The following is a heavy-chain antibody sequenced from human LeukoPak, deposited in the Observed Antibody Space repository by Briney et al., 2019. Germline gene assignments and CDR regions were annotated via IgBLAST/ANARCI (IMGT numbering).Heavy chain of an antibody. Sequence: SETLSLTCTVSGDSITSHNWWSWVRQSPGKGLEWIGEIYHSGTTNYSPSLKSRVTISVDKSKNQLSLRLTSVTAADTAVYFCASCLFDYYYFDQWGQGTLVTVSS. J-gene: IGHJ4*02. CDR1: GDSITSHNW. D-gene: IGHD3-10*01. V-gene: IGHV4-4*02. CDR3: ASCLFDYYYFDQ. CDR2: IYHSGTT.